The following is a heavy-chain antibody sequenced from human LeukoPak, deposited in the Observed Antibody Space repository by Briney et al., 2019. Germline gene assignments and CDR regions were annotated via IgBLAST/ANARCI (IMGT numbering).Heavy chain of an antibody. CDR3: AKPPPTYYYDSSGYTGDY. J-gene: IGHJ4*02. CDR2: LSGNSAST. Sequence: GGSLRLSCGASGFGFNDYAMYWIRQAPGKGLEWVSGLSGNSASTYYADSVKGRFTISRDNSKNTLYLQMNSLRAEDTAVYYCAKPPPTYYYDSSGYTGDYWGQGTLVTVSS. V-gene: IGHV3-23*01. D-gene: IGHD3-22*01. CDR1: GFGFNDYA.